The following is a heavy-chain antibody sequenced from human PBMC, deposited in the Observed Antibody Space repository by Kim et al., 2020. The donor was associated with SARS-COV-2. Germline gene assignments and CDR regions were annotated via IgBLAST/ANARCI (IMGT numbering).Heavy chain of an antibody. CDR3: AREDDYPPAYSGYGGFFVY. D-gene: IGHD5-12*01. CDR2: IIPILGIA. V-gene: IGHV1-69*04. Sequence: SVKVSCKASGGTFSSYTISWVRQAPGQGLEWMGRIIPILGIANYAQKFQGRVTITADKSTSTAYMELSSLRSEDTAVYYCAREDDYPPAYSGYGGFFVYWGQGTLVTVSS. J-gene: IGHJ4*02. CDR1: GGTFSSYT.